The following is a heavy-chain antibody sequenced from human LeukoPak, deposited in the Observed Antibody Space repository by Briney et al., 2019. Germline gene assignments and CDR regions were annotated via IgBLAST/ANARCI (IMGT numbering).Heavy chain of an antibody. V-gene: IGHV3-30-3*01. CDR1: GFTFSSYA. Sequence: PGGSLRLSCAASGFTFSSYAMHWVRQAPGKGLEWVAVISYDGSNKYYADSVKGRFTISRDNSKNTLYLQMNSLRAEDTAVYYCARDQPTARGWGQGTLVTVSS. CDR2: ISYDGSNK. CDR3: ARDQPTARG. D-gene: IGHD4-17*01. J-gene: IGHJ4*02.